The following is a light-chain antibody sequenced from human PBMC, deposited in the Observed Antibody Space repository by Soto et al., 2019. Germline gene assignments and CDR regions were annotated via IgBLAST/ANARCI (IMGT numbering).Light chain of an antibody. CDR2: DAS. V-gene: IGKV3-11*01. CDR1: QSVSSY. CDR3: QQRVSWPLA. J-gene: IGKJ4*01. Sequence: EIVLTQSPATLSLSPGERATLSCRASQSVSSYLAWYQQKPGQAPRLLIYDASNRATGIPARFSGSGSGTDFTLTISSLEPEDFAVYYCQQRVSWPLAVGGGTQVEIK.